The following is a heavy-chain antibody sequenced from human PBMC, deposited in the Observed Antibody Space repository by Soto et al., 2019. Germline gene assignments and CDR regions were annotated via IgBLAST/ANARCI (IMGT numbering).Heavy chain of an antibody. CDR2: VSVSGTS. D-gene: IGHD5-12*01. CDR1: GDSISSYY. V-gene: IGHV4-4*07. J-gene: IGHJ4*02. CDR3: AKDLPYRVGHRKVHF. Sequence: SETLSLTCTVSGDSISSYYWSWIRQPAGKGLEWIGRVSVSGTSNYNPSLKSRVTMSVDASRNRFSLRLSSVTAADTAIYYCAKDLPYRVGHRKVHFWGQGTLVTVSS.